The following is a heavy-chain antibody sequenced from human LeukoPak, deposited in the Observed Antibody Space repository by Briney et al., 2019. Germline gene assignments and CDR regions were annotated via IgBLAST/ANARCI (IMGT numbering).Heavy chain of an antibody. Sequence: PGGSLRLSCAASGFTFSTYSMNWVRQAPGKGLEWVSFINSRSSHIYYGDSVKGRFTISRDNAKNSLHLQMNSLRAEDTAVYYCARNPDIGGVPPSAFDPWGQGTLVTVSS. CDR3: ARNPDIGGVPPSAFDP. V-gene: IGHV3-21*01. CDR1: GFTFSTYS. CDR2: INSRSSHI. D-gene: IGHD5-12*01. J-gene: IGHJ5*02.